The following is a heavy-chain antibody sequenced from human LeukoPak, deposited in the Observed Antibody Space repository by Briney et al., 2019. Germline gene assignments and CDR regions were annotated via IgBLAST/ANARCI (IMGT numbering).Heavy chain of an antibody. CDR1: GYTFTAQY. D-gene: IGHD2-21*01. CDR2: INPNNGDT. V-gene: IGHV1-2*02. J-gene: IGHJ4*02. Sequence: ASVKVSCKASGYTFTAQYMHWVRQAPGQGLEWMGWINPNNGDTKYAQSFLGRVTMTRDTSTTTAYMELSSLRSDDTAVYFCASYPRGIPTPPFDYWGQGTLVTVSS. CDR3: ASYPRGIPTPPFDY.